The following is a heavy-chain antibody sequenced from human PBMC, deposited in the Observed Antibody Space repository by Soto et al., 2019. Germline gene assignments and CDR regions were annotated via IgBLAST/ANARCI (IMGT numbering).Heavy chain of an antibody. CDR2: ISWNSGSI. CDR1: GFTFDDYA. D-gene: IGHD6-19*01. V-gene: IGHV3-9*01. CDR3: AKAPSVAGKREYFQH. J-gene: IGHJ1*01. Sequence: PGGSLRLSCAASGFTFDDYAMHWVRQAPGKGLEWVSGISWNSGSIGYADSVKGRFTISRDNAKNSLYLQMNSLRAEDTALYYCAKAPSVAGKREYFQHWGQGTLVTVSS.